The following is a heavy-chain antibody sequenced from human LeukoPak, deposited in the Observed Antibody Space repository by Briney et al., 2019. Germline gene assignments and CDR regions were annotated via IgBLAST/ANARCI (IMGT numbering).Heavy chain of an antibody. CDR3: ARDDIRTVTTTTTVGAFDI. V-gene: IGHV1-18*01. CDR1: GYTFTSYG. Sequence: AASVKVSCKASGYTFTSYGISWVRQAPGQGLEWMGWISAYNGNTNYAQKLQGRVTMTTDISTSTAYMELRSLRSDDTAVYYCARDDIRTVTTTTTVGAFDIWGQGTMVTVSS. D-gene: IGHD4-17*01. J-gene: IGHJ3*02. CDR2: ISAYNGNT.